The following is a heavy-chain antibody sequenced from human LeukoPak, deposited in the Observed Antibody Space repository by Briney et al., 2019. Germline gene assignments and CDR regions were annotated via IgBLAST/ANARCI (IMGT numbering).Heavy chain of an antibody. V-gene: IGHV4-31*03. CDR1: GGSISSGGYY. Sequence: SETVSLTCTVSGGSISSGGYYWSWIRQHPGKGLEWIGYIYSSGSTYYNPSLKSRVTISVDTSKNQFSLKLSSVTAADTAVYYCARDSRSRGGDTAMVNRPYYYYYYGMDVWGQGTTVTVSS. J-gene: IGHJ6*02. D-gene: IGHD5-18*01. CDR2: IYSSGST. CDR3: ARDSRSRGGDTAMVNRPYYYYYYGMDV.